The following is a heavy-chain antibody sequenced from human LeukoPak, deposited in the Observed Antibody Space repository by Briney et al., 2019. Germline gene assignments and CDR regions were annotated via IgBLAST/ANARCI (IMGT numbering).Heavy chain of an antibody. CDR2: IKEEESEK. CDR1: GFTFSSFW. D-gene: IGHD3-22*01. J-gene: IGHJ5*02. CDR3: ARDSRVYYDSSSRWFDP. Sequence: GGSLRLSCAASGFTFSSFWMSWVRQAPGKGLEWVANIKEEESEKYYVDSVKGRFTISRDNAKNSLYLQMNSLRAEDTAVYYCARDSRVYYDSSSRWFDPWGQGTLVTVSS. V-gene: IGHV3-7*01.